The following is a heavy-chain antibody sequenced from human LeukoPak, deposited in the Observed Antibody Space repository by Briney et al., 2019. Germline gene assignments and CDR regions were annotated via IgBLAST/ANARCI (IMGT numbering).Heavy chain of an antibody. CDR1: GGSISSSSYY. D-gene: IGHD1-14*01. J-gene: IGHJ6*03. CDR3: ARALAITGDYYYYYCMDV. Sequence: SETLSLTCTVSGGSISSSSYYWGWIRQPPGKGLEWIGSIYYSGSTYYNPSLKSRVTISVDTSKNQFSLKLSSVTAADTAVYYCARALAITGDYYYYYCMDVWGKGTTVTVSS. V-gene: IGHV4-39*07. CDR2: IYYSGST.